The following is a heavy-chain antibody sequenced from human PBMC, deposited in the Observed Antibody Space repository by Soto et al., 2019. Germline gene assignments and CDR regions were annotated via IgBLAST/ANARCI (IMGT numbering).Heavy chain of an antibody. D-gene: IGHD1-20*01. CDR2: IQNHGYST. V-gene: IGHV3-48*03. CDR3: ARGYDAGCHFGY. Sequence: EVQLVESGGGLVQPGGSLRLSCAASGFTFSRDEMNWVRQAPGKGLEWIAYIQNHGYSTHYADSVKGRFTISRDNAKNTLYLQMSSLTAEDTAIYYCARGYDAGCHFGYWGQGVLVTVSS. J-gene: IGHJ4*02. CDR1: GFTFSRDE.